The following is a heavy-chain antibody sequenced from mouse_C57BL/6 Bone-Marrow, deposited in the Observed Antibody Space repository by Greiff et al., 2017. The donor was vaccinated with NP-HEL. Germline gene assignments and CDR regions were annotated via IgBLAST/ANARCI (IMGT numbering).Heavy chain of an antibody. J-gene: IGHJ2*01. D-gene: IGHD4-1*01. CDR1: GFNIKDDY. Sequence: EVQLQQSGAELVRPGASVKLSCTASGFNIKDDYMHWVKQRPEQGLEWIGWIDPENGDTEYASKFQGKATITADTSSNTAYLQLSSLTSEDTAVYYCTTWVGRNYWGQGTTLTVSS. CDR2: IDPENGDT. CDR3: TTWVGRNY. V-gene: IGHV14-4*01.